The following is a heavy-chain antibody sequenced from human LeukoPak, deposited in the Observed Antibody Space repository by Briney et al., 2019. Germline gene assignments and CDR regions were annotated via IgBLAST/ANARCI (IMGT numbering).Heavy chain of an antibody. J-gene: IGHJ3*02. CDR1: GGSFSGYY. V-gene: IGHV4-34*01. CDR3: ARNIPYYDFWSGTKDAFDI. Sequence: PSETLSLTCAVYGGSFSGYYWSWIRQPPGKGLEWIGEINHSGSTNYNPSLKSRVTISVDTSKNQFSLKLSSVTAADTAVYYCARNIPYYDFWSGTKDAFDIWGQGTMVTVSS. CDR2: INHSGST. D-gene: IGHD3-3*01.